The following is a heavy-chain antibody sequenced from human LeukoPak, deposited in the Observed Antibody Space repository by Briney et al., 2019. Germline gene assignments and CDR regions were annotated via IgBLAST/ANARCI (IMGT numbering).Heavy chain of an antibody. J-gene: IGHJ6*02. D-gene: IGHD4-17*01. CDR1: GGSISYYY. CDR3: AREEPQTTVPEGMDV. CDR2: IYYSGTT. V-gene: IGHV4-59*01. Sequence: SETLSLTCTVSGGSISYYYWSWIRQSPGKGLKWIGYIYYSGTTNYNPSLKSRVTISVDTSKNQFSLQLRSVTAADTAVYYCAREEPQTTVPEGMDVWGQGTTVTVSS.